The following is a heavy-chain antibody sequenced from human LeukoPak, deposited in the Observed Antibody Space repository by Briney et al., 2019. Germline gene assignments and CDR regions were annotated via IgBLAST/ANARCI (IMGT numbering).Heavy chain of an antibody. CDR3: AKSQDRSYYLDRGNWFDP. J-gene: IGHJ5*02. CDR2: ISGSGGST. V-gene: IGHV3-23*01. D-gene: IGHD3-10*01. Sequence: GGSLRLSCAASGFTFSSYAMSWVRQAPGKGLEWVSAISGSGGSTYYADFVKGRFTISRDNSKNTLYLQMNSLRAEDTAVYYCAKSQDRSYYLDRGNWFDPWGQGTLVTVSS. CDR1: GFTFSSYA.